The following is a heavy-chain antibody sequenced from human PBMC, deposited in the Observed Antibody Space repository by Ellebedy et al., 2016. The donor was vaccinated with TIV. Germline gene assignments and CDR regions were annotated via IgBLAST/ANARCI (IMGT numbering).Heavy chain of an antibody. CDR1: GYTFSNYW. Sequence: GESLKISCKASGYTFSNYWIGWVRQMPGTGLEWSGIIYPADPNTSYSPSFEGQVTISADKSISTAYLQWSGLKASDTAMYYCARQRHFDYWGQGTLVTVSS. CDR2: IYPADPNT. V-gene: IGHV5-51*01. J-gene: IGHJ4*02. CDR3: ARQRHFDY.